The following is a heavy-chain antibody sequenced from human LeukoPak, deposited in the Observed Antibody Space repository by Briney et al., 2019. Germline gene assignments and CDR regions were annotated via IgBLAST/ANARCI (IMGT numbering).Heavy chain of an antibody. CDR3: ARRALSITMVRGGVFDY. D-gene: IGHD3-10*01. CDR1: GGSISSGSYY. J-gene: IGHJ4*02. Sequence: SETLSLTCTVSGGSISSGSYYWSWLRQPAGKGLEWIGRIYTSGSTNYNPSLKSRVTISVDTSKNQFSLKLSSVTAADTAVYYCARRALSITMVRGGVFDYWGQGTLVTVSS. CDR2: IYTSGST. V-gene: IGHV4-61*02.